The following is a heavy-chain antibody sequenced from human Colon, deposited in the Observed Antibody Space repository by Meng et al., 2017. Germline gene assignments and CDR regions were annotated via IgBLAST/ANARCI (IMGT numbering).Heavy chain of an antibody. CDR3: ARVRIYGLSDY. CDR2: IYHSGST. J-gene: IGHJ4*02. V-gene: IGHV4-4*02. D-gene: IGHD4-17*01. Sequence: HVHLQQLGPGLVKPSGPPSLTCPVSGGYIRSSNWWSWVRQPPGKGLEWIGEIYHSGSTNYNPSLKSRVTISVDKSKNQFSLKLSSVTAADTAVYYCARVRIYGLSDYWGQGTLVTVSS. CDR1: GGYIRSSNW.